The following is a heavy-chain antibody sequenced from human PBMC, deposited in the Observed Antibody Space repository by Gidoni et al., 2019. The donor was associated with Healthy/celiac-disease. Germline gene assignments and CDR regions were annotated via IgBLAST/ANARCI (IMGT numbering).Heavy chain of an antibody. D-gene: IGHD2-2*01. CDR3: ARDQDIVVGTAAMRDYYYGMDV. J-gene: IGHJ6*02. CDR1: GGSISSVNW. V-gene: IGHV4-4*02. Sequence: QVQLQESGPGLVKLSGTLSVTGVVAGGSISSVNWGSWVRTPPGKGLEWIGGISHSGSTNYNPSLKGRVTMSVDKSKNQFSLKLSSVTTADTAVYYCARDQDIVVGTAAMRDYYYGMDVWGQGTTVTVSS. CDR2: ISHSGST.